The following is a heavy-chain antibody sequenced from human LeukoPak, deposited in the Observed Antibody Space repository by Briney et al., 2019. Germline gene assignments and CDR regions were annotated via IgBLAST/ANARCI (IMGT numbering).Heavy chain of an antibody. CDR3: ARETPDSSGWD. Sequence: GSLRLSCAASGFTFSSYEMNWVRQAPGKGLEWVSYISSSGSTIYYADSVKGRFTISRDNAKNSLYLQMNSLRAEDTAVYYCARETPDSSGWDWGQGTLVTVSS. D-gene: IGHD6-19*01. CDR1: GFTFSSYE. J-gene: IGHJ4*02. CDR2: ISSSGSTI. V-gene: IGHV3-48*03.